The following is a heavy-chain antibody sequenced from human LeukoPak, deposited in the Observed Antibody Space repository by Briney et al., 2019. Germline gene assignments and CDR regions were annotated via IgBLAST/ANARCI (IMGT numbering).Heavy chain of an antibody. CDR3: ARDPFSVADDGFDI. CDR1: GLTFRNYW. Sequence: GGSLRLSCVVSGLTFRNYWMGWVRQAPGKGLEWVANIKQDGSAKYYVDSVKGRFSISRDNTKNSLNLEMNSLRAEDTAVYHCARDPFSVADDGFDIWGQGTMVTVSS. J-gene: IGHJ3*02. V-gene: IGHV3-7*03. D-gene: IGHD6-13*01. CDR2: IKQDGSAK.